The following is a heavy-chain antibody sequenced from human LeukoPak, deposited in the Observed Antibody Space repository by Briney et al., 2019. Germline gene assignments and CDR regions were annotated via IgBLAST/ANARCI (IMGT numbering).Heavy chain of an antibody. Sequence: SETLSLTCTVSGGSICSSSYYWGWIRQPPGKGLEWIGSIYYSGSTYYNPSLKSRVTISVDTSKNQFSLKLSSVTAADTAVYYCARRAPYDFWSGYYDNWFDPWGQGTLVTVSS. CDR2: IYYSGST. CDR1: GGSICSSSYY. V-gene: IGHV4-39*01. CDR3: ARRAPYDFWSGYYDNWFDP. J-gene: IGHJ5*02. D-gene: IGHD3-3*01.